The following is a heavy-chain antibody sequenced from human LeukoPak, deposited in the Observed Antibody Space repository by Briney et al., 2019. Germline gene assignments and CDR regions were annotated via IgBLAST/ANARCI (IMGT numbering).Heavy chain of an antibody. CDR1: GVSISSGGYY. CDR2: IYYSGST. V-gene: IGHV4-31*03. D-gene: IGHD2-21*02. CDR3: ARSRWSAYCGGDCYTVYFDY. Sequence: SQTLSLTCTVSGVSISSGGYYWRWLRQHPGKGLEWIGYIYYSGSTYYNPSLTSRVSISVDTSKNQFSLKLSSVTAADTAVYYCARSRWSAYCGGDCYTVYFDYWGQGALVTVSS. J-gene: IGHJ4*02.